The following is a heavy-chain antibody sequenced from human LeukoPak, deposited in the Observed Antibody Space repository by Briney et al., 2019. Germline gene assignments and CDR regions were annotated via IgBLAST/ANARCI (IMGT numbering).Heavy chain of an antibody. CDR3: ANDYYGSGSYPRNFDY. D-gene: IGHD3-10*01. Sequence: GAXXFTXXXXXMTWVXXAPGXXPXXXXXXDGSGDTTKYADSVKGRFTIYRDNSKNTLYLQMNSLRAEDTAVYYCANDYYGSGSYPRNFDYWGQGTLVTVSS. J-gene: IGHJ4*02. CDR1: XFTXXXXX. V-gene: IGHV3-23*01. CDR2: XDGSGDTT.